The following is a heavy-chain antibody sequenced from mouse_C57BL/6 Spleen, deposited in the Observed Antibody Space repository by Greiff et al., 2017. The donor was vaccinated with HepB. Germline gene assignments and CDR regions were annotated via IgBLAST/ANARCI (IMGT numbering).Heavy chain of an antibody. Sequence: QVQLQQSGAELVMPGASVKLSCKASGYTFTSYWMHWVKQRPGQGLEWIGEIDPSDSYTNYNQKFKGKSTLTVDKSSSTAYMQLSSLTSEDSAVYYCARGYYGGPAWFAYWGQGTLVTVSA. CDR1: GYTFTSYW. D-gene: IGHD1-1*02. V-gene: IGHV1-69*01. CDR2: IDPSDSYT. J-gene: IGHJ3*01. CDR3: ARGYYGGPAWFAY.